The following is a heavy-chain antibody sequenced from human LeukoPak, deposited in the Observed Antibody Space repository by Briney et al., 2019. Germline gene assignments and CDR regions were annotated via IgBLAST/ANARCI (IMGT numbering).Heavy chain of an antibody. CDR1: GGPLSTGGYY. CDR2: IYYSGST. Sequence: SETPSLTRTLPGGPLSTGGYYWRWIRQHPGTGLEWIGYIYYSGSTYYNPSLKSRVTISVDTSKNQFSLKLSSVTAADTAVYYCARDTHYYDSSGSVWGQGTLVTVSS. V-gene: IGHV4-31*03. CDR3: ARDTHYYDSSGSV. J-gene: IGHJ4*02. D-gene: IGHD3-22*01.